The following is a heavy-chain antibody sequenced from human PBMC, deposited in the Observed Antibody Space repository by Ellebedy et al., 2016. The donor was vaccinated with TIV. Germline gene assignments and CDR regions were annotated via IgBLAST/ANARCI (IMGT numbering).Heavy chain of an antibody. D-gene: IGHD1-1*01. CDR3: ARETFNDVDLKVWGVLDM. V-gene: IGHV3-66*01. CDR1: GFTVSSNY. J-gene: IGHJ3*02. CDR2: IDRGGST. Sequence: GGSLRLSCAASGFTVSSNYMSWVRQAPGKGLQWVSLIDRGGSTYYADSVKGRYTISSYNSKKILYLQMNSLRTEDTAVYYCARETFNDVDLKVWGVLDMWGQGTMVTVSS.